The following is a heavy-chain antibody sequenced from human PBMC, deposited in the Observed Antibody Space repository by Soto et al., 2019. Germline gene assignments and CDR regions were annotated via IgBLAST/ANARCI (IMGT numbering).Heavy chain of an antibody. CDR1: GGSISSYY. CDR3: ARDGLWLRYYYYGMDV. CDR2: IYTSGST. J-gene: IGHJ6*02. V-gene: IGHV4-4*07. Sequence: PSETLSLTCTVSGGSISSYYWSWIRQPAGKGLEWIGRIYTSGSTNYNPSLKSRVTMSVDTSKNQFSLKLSSVTAADTAVYYCARDGLWLRYYYYGMDVWGQGTTVTVSS. D-gene: IGHD5-18*01.